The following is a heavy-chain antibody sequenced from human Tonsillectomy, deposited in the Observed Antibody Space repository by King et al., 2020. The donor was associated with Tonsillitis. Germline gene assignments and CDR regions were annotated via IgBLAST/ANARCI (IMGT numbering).Heavy chain of an antibody. CDR1: GGSISSYY. CDR3: ARELNYYDSSGYRWDAFDI. D-gene: IGHD3-22*01. CDR2: IYYSGST. Sequence: VQLQESGPGLVKPSETLSLTCTVSGGSISSYYWSWIRQPPGKGLEWIGYIYYSGSTNYNSSLKSRVTISVDTSKTQFSLKLSSVTAADTAVYYCARELNYYDSSGYRWDAFDIWGQGTMVTVSS. V-gene: IGHV4-59*01. J-gene: IGHJ3*02.